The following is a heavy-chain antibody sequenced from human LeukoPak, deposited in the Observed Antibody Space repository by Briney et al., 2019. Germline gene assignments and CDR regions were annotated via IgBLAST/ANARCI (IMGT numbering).Heavy chain of an antibody. CDR1: GFTFSNAW. D-gene: IGHD3-22*01. Sequence: PGGSLRLSCAASGFTFSNAWMSWVRQAPGKGLEWVGRIKSKTDGGTTDYAAPVKGRFTISRDDSKNTLYLQMNGLKTEDTAVYYCTTDRSYYDSSGYQEYYFDYWGQGTLVTVSS. V-gene: IGHV3-15*01. J-gene: IGHJ4*02. CDR2: IKSKTDGGTT. CDR3: TTDRSYYDSSGYQEYYFDY.